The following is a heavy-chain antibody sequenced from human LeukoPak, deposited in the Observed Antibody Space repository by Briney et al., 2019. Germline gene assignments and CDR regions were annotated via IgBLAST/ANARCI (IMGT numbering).Heavy chain of an antibody. CDR2: IWYDGSNK. Sequence: GRSLRLSCAASGFTFSSYGMHWVRQAPGKGLEWVAVIWYDGSNKYYADSVKGRFTISRDNSKNTLYLQMNSLRAEDTAVYYCAREGGSCTSNSCSDYFDYWGQGTLVTVSS. D-gene: IGHD6-13*01. CDR3: AREGGSCTSNSCSDYFDY. J-gene: IGHJ4*02. V-gene: IGHV3-33*01. CDR1: GFTFSSYG.